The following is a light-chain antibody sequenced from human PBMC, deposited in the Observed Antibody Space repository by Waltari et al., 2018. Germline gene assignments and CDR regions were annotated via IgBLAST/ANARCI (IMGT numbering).Light chain of an antibody. CDR1: QGISNT. J-gene: IGKJ2*03. V-gene: IGKV3-15*01. CDR2: GAS. CDR3: QHYNNRPPYS. Sequence: EIELTQSPATLSASPGERVTLSCRASQGISNTLVWYQNQPGQTPSLLIYGASARATGVPERFSGSGYRTEFTLTISSLQSEDFAVYYCQHYNNRPPYSFGQGTKLDIK.